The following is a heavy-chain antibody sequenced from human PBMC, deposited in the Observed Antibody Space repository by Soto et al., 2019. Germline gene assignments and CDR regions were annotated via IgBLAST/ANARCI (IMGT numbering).Heavy chain of an antibody. CDR2: INGNSGGT. D-gene: IGHD3-16*01. CDR3: ARDPADSMIGIEY. V-gene: IGHV1-2*02. Sequence: ASVKISCKASGYTFTDYFMHWVRQAPGQGLEWMGWINGNSGGTSYAQKFKGRVAMTRDTSISTAYMELSSLTFDDTAVYYCARDPADSMIGIEYWGEGTLVTVSS. CDR1: GYTFTDYF. J-gene: IGHJ4*02.